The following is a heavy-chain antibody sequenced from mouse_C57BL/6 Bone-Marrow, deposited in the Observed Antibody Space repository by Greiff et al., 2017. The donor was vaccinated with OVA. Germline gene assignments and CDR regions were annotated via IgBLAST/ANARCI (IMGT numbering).Heavy chain of an antibody. J-gene: IGHJ2*01. D-gene: IGHD1-1*01. Sequence: VKLQESGAELVRPGTSVKMSCKASGYTFTNYWIGWAKQRPGHGLEWIGDIYPGGGYTNYNEKFKGKATLTADKSSSTAYMQFSSLTSEDSAIYYCARAYYYGSSYYFDYWGQGTTLTVSS. CDR1: GYTFTNYW. V-gene: IGHV1-63*01. CDR2: IYPGGGYT. CDR3: ARAYYYGSSYYFDY.